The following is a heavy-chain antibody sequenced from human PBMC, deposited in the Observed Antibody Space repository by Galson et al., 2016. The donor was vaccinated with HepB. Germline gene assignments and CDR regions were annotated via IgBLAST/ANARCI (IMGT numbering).Heavy chain of an antibody. D-gene: IGHD2-2*01. CDR1: GLSISGHW. V-gene: IGHV3-33*08. CDR2: ILYDGSNE. Sequence: SLRLSCAASGLSISGHWMHWVRQPPGKGLEWVAVILYDGSNENYADSVKGRFTISRDNSKNTLYLEMNSLRAEDTAVYYRATDLRTSRWYFDLWGRGTLTTVSS. J-gene: IGHJ2*01. CDR3: ATDLRTSRWYFDL.